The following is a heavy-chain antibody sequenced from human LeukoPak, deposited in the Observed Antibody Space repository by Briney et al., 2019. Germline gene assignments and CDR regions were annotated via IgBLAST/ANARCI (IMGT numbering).Heavy chain of an antibody. CDR3: ARGIVVQPSANWFDP. V-gene: IGHV1-3*01. CDR1: GYTFTTYA. D-gene: IGHD2-2*01. CDR2: INADDGNT. J-gene: IGHJ5*02. Sequence: ASVKVSCKTAGYTFTTYAIHWVRQAPGQRLEWMGLINADDGNTRYSQRFQGRVTITRDTSAHTAYMELSSLRFEDTAVYYCARGIVVQPSANWFDPWGQGTLVTVSP.